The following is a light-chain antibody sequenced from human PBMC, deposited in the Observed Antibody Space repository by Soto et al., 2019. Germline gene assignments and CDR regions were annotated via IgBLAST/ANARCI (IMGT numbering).Light chain of an antibody. CDR1: QSISSY. J-gene: IGKJ1*01. V-gene: IGKV1-39*01. CDR3: QQSYSTPQT. CDR2: AAS. Sequence: IPMTQSPSSLSATVGDRVTITCRASQSISSYLNWYQQKPGKVPKLLIYAASSLQSGVTSRFSGSGSGTDFTLTISSLQPEDFATYYCQQSYSTPQTSGQGTNVDNK.